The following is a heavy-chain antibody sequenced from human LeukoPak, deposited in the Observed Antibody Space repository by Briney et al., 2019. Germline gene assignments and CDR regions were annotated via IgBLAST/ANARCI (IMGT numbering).Heavy chain of an antibody. D-gene: IGHD4-17*01. CDR2: ISYDGSNK. V-gene: IGHV3-30*18. CDR1: GFTFDDYA. CDR3: AKDYGDYYYYYYMDV. J-gene: IGHJ6*03. Sequence: GGSLRLSCAASGFTFDDYAMSWVRQAPGKGLEWVAVISYDGSNKYYADSVKGRFTISRDNSKNTLYLQMNSLRAEDTAVYYCAKDYGDYYYYYYMDVWGKGTTVTVSS.